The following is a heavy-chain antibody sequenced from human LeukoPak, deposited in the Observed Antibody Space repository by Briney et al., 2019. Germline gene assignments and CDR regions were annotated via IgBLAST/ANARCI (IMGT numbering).Heavy chain of an antibody. CDR2: RSYDGSNK. V-gene: IGHV3-30*18. Sequence: GGSLRLSCAASGFTFSSYGMHWVRQAPGKGLEWVAVRSYDGSNKYYADSVKGRFTISRDNYKNTLYLQMNSLRAEDTAVYYCAKDYGGNHGDYWGQGTLVTVSS. CDR1: GFTFSSYG. J-gene: IGHJ4*02. D-gene: IGHD4-23*01. CDR3: AKDYGGNHGDY.